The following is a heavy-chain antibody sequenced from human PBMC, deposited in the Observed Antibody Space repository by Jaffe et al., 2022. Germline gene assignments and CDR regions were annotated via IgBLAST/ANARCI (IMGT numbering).Heavy chain of an antibody. CDR2: INPSGGST. V-gene: IGHV1-46*01. Sequence: QVQLVQSGAEVKKPGASVKVSCKASGYTFTSYYMHWVRQAPGQGLEWMGIINPSGGSTSYAQKFQGRVTMTRDTSTSTVYMELSSLRSEDTAVYYCAKNGDQGSDYYYYYYMDVWGKGTTVTVSS. CDR3: AKNGDQGSDYYYYYYMDV. D-gene: IGHD4-17*01. J-gene: IGHJ6*03. CDR1: GYTFTSYY.